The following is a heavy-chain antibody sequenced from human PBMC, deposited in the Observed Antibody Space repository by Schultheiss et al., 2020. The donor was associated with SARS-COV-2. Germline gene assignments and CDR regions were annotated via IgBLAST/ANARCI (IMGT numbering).Heavy chain of an antibody. CDR1: GFTFSSYA. V-gene: IGHV3-23*01. D-gene: IGHD5-18*01. CDR2: ISDSGGTT. J-gene: IGHJ4*02. CDR3: AKVLYTALVTPDY. Sequence: GGSLRLSCAASGFTFSSYAMSWVRQAPGKGLEWVSAISDSGGTTYYADSVKGRFTISRDNSKNTLYLQMNSLRAEDTAVFYCAKVLYTALVTPDYWGQGTLVTVAS.